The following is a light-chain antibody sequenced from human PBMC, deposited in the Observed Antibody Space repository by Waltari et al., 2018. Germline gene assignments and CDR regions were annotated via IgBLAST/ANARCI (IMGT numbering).Light chain of an antibody. Sequence: DIQMTQSPSSLSASVGDKVTIPCRAGQTMNKYLNWYQQKPGKAPRVLIYAASTLQSGVPSRFSGGGSGTDFTLTISSLQPEDFGTYFCQQSYSLPWTFGQGTKVEIE. CDR3: QQSYSLPWT. CDR2: AAS. CDR1: QTMNKY. J-gene: IGKJ1*01. V-gene: IGKV1-39*01.